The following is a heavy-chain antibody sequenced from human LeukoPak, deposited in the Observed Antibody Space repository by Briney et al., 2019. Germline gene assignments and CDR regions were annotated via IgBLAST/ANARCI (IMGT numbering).Heavy chain of an antibody. CDR2: INPSGGDT. CDR1: GYTFTSYY. Sequence: ASVTVSFKASGYTFTSYYMHWVRQSPGQGLEWMGIINPSGGDTSYAQKFQGRLTMTRDTSTNTVYMELTSLRFEDTAVYYCAREVMDNLRFDYWGQGTLVTVSS. D-gene: IGHD1-14*01. J-gene: IGHJ4*02. CDR3: AREVMDNLRFDY. V-gene: IGHV1-46*01.